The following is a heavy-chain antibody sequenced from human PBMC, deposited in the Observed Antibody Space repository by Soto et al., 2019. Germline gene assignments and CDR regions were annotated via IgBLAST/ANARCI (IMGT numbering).Heavy chain of an antibody. D-gene: IGHD1-1*01. V-gene: IGHV1-18*01. J-gene: IGHJ4*02. CDR1: GYGFTTYG. CDR2: ISAHNGNT. Sequence: QVHLVQSGAEVKKPGASVKVSCKGSGYGFTTYGINWVRQAPGQGLEWMAWISAHNGNTNYAQKLQGRVTVTRDTSTSTGYRELRSLRSDDTAVYYCARGRYGDYWGQGALVTVSS. CDR3: ARGRYGDY.